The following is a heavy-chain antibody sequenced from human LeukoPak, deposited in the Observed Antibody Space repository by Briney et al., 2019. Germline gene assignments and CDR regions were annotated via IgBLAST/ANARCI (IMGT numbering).Heavy chain of an antibody. CDR3: ARVGTAMVLYYYMDV. CDR2: ISTSSSYI. J-gene: IGHJ6*03. V-gene: IGHV3-21*01. Sequence: GGSLRLSCAASGFTFSSYSMSWVRQAPGKGLEWVSSISTSSSYIYYADSVKGRFTISRHNAKNSLYLQMNSLRAEDTAVYYCARVGTAMVLYYYMDVWGKGTTVTISS. D-gene: IGHD5-18*01. CDR1: GFTFSSYS.